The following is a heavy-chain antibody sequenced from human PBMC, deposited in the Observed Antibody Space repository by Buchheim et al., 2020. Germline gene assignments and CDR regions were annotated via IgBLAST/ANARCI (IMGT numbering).Heavy chain of an antibody. J-gene: IGHJ6*02. V-gene: IGHV3-30*04. Sequence: QVQLVESGGGVVQPGRSLRLSCAASGFTFSSYAMHWVRQAPGKGLEWVAVISYDGSNKYYADSVKGRFTISRGNSKNTLYLQMNSLRAEDTAVYYCAGTEVYSSGWYNYYGMDVWGQGTT. CDR3: AGTEVYSSGWYNYYGMDV. CDR1: GFTFSSYA. CDR2: ISYDGSNK. D-gene: IGHD6-19*01.